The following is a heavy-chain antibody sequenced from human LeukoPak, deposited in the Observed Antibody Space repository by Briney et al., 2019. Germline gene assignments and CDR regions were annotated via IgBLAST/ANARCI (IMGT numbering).Heavy chain of an antibody. D-gene: IGHD3-3*01. CDR3: AKDGFALALHYSFDY. Sequence: PGGSLRLSCAASGFTFSSYGMHWVRQAPGKGLEWVSSISDSGGSSYYADSVKGRFTISRDNSKNTLYLQMHGLRAEDTAVYYCAKDGFALALHYSFDYWGQGTLVTVSS. J-gene: IGHJ4*02. CDR2: ISDSGGSS. V-gene: IGHV3-23*01. CDR1: GFTFSSYG.